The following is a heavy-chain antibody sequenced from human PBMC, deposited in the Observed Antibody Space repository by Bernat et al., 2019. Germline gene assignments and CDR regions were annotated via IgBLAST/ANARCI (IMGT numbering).Heavy chain of an antibody. CDR1: GFTFSSYG. V-gene: IGHV3-33*01. Sequence: QVQLVESGGGVVQPGRSLRLSCAASGFTFSSYGMHWVRQAPGKGLEWVAAIWYDGSNKYYADSVKGRFTISRDNSKNTLYLQMNSLRAEDTAVYYCARVRYYYGSGSYPNWFDPWGQGTLVTVSS. CDR3: ARVRYYYGSGSYPNWFDP. CDR2: IWYDGSNK. D-gene: IGHD3-10*01. J-gene: IGHJ5*02.